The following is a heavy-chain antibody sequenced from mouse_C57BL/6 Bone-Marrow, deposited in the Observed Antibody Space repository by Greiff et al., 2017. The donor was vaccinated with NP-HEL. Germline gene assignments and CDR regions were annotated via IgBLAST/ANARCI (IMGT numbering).Heavy chain of an antibody. CDR2: INSDGGST. CDR1: EYEFPSHD. D-gene: IGHD1-1*01. V-gene: IGHV5-2*01. J-gene: IGHJ1*03. Sequence: DVMLVESGGGLVQPGESLKLSCESNEYEFPSHDMSWVRKTPEKRLELVAAINSDGGSTYYPDTMERRFIISRDNTKKTLYLQMSSLRSEDTALYYCARHSTTVVAGGYFDVWGTGTTVTVSS. CDR3: ARHSTTVVAGGYFDV.